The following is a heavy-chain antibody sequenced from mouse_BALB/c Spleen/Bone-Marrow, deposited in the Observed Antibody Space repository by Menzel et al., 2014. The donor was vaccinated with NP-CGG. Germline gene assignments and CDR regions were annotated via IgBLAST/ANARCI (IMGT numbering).Heavy chain of an antibody. CDR1: GYTFXSYY. CDR3: TRSNYGYWYFDV. V-gene: IGHV1S81*02. Sequence: QVQLQQSGAELVKPGAPVKLSCKASGYTFXSYYMYWVKQRPGQGLEWIGEINPSNGGTKFNEKFKSKATLTVDKSSSTAYMQLSSLTSEDSAVYYCTRSNYGYWYFDVWGAGTTVTVSS. D-gene: IGHD1-1*01. J-gene: IGHJ1*01. CDR2: INPSNGGT.